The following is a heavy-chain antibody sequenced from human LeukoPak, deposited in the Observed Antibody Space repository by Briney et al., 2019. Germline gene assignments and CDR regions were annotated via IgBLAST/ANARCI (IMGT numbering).Heavy chain of an antibody. D-gene: IGHD3-3*01. V-gene: IGHV4-39*01. CDR1: GGSISSSSYY. CDR3: ARHVDWSGYYTLSGWSDP. Sequence: SETLSLTCTVSGGSISSSSYYWGWIRQPPGKGLEWIGSIYYSGSTYYNPSLKSRVTISVDTSKNQFSLKLSSVTAADTAVYYCARHVDWSGYYTLSGWSDPSGQGTLVTVSS. J-gene: IGHJ5*02. CDR2: IYYSGST.